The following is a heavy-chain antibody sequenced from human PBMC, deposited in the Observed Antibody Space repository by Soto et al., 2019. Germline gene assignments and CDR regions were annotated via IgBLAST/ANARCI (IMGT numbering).Heavy chain of an antibody. D-gene: IGHD4-17*01. CDR1: VGSVSDYY. Sequence: LSLTFNVSVGSVSDYYWSWIRQAPGKGLEWIGYIHYRGVINYNPSLKSRVTMSVDPSKNQFSLNLRSVTTADTAVYFCARDPAGEYGQWGQGAMVTV. CDR3: ARDPAGEYGQ. V-gene: IGHV4-59*02. J-gene: IGHJ4*02. CDR2: IHYRGVI.